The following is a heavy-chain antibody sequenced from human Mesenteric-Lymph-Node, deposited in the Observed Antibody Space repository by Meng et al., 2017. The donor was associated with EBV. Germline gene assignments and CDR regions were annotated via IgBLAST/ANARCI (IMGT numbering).Heavy chain of an antibody. Sequence: VQLREAGPGLVNPSETLSHTCAVAGDYISSYQWWSWVRQSPGKGLEWIGEIYQRGRTNYNPSFKSRVTISEDKYGTQFSLKLTSVTAADTAVYYGASGRGGYYLVDSWGQGTLVTVSS. CDR1: GDYISSYQW. J-gene: IGHJ4*02. CDR3: ASGRGGYYLVDS. V-gene: IGHV4-4*02. D-gene: IGHD3-22*01. CDR2: IYQRGRT.